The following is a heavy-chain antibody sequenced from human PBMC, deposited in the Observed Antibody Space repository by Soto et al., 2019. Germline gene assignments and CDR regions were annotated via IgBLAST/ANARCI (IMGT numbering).Heavy chain of an antibody. CDR1: GGSISSYY. V-gene: IGHV4-59*08. CDR2: IYYSGST. Sequence: QVQLQESGPGLVKPSETLSLTCTVSGGSISSYYWSWIRQPPGKGLEWIGYIYYSGSTNYTPSLKSRVTISVDTSKNQFSLKLSSVTAADTAVYYCARAKAPLYSSSWYWFDPWGHGTLVTVSS. CDR3: ARAKAPLYSSSWYWFDP. J-gene: IGHJ5*02. D-gene: IGHD6-13*01.